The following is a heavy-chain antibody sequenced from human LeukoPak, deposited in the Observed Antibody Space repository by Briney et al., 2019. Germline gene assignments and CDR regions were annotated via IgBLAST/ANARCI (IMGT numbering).Heavy chain of an antibody. CDR3: AKASRRHSSSWYSALDS. D-gene: IGHD3-22*01. Sequence: GGSLRLSCVASGFTFGNYGMHWVRQTPGKGLEWVTYMRYDGSHKYTAESVRGRFTISRDNSKSTLYLQMSSLGPDDTALYYCAKASRRHSSSWYSALDSWGQGTLVIVSS. V-gene: IGHV3-30*02. CDR2: MRYDGSHK. CDR1: GFTFGNYG. J-gene: IGHJ4*02.